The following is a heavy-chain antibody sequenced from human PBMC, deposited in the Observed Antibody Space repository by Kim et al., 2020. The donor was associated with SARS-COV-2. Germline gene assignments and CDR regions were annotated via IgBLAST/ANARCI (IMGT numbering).Heavy chain of an antibody. V-gene: IGHV3-7*03. CDR1: GFTFSFYY. J-gene: IGHJ4*02. CDR3: ARDDTAGNIDY. Sequence: GGSLRLSCAASGFTFSFYYMGWARQAPGKGLEWLANINHDGSVKDYVDSVKGRFTISRDNAKNSLFLQMNSLRAEDTAVYVCARDDTAGNIDYWGQGTLVTVSS. D-gene: IGHD3-10*01. CDR2: INHDGSVK.